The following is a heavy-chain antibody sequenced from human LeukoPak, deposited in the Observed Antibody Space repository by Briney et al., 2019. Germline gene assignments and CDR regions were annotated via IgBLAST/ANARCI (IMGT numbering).Heavy chain of an antibody. D-gene: IGHD5-12*01. CDR3: ARAIGSGSGDDPL. J-gene: IGHJ4*02. Sequence: GGSLRLSCAASGFTFSRCWMHWVRQAPGKGLVWVSRINSDGSTTTYADSVRGRFTISRDNAKNTLYLQMNSLRADDTAVYYCARAIGSGSGDDPLWGQGTLVTVSS. CDR2: INSDGSTT. V-gene: IGHV3-74*01. CDR1: GFTFSRCW.